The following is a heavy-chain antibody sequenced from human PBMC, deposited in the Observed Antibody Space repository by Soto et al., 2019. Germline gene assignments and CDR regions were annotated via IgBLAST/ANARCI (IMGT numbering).Heavy chain of an antibody. CDR3: TTLGP. D-gene: IGHD3-3*01. Sequence: QAQLVQSGAVVKKPGSSVVVSCKASGITVGSFIISWVRQAPGQGLDWMGKTAPMFKQTFYARRFEGRGPITADTSENTVYMELTALRFEDTAVYYCTTLGPWGQGTQVTVS. V-gene: IGHV1-69*02. J-gene: IGHJ5*02. CDR1: GITVGSFI. CDR2: TAPMFKQT.